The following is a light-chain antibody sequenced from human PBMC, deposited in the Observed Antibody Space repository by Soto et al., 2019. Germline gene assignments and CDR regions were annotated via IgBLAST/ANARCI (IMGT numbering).Light chain of an antibody. V-gene: IGKV3-15*01. J-gene: IGKJ5*01. CDR3: QQYGSSPIT. CDR1: QSVGIN. Sequence: EIVMTQSPATLSVSPGERATLSCRASQSVGINLAWYQQKPGQAPRLLISSASTRATGIPPRFSGSGSGTEFTLTISSLQSEDFAVNYCQQYGSSPITFGQGTRLDI. CDR2: SAS.